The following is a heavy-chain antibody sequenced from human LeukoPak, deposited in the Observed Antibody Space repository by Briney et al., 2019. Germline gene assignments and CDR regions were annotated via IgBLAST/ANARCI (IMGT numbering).Heavy chain of an antibody. J-gene: IGHJ4*02. D-gene: IGHD3-22*01. CDR3: ASPTYYDSSGYYHFDY. CDR2: IIPIFGTA. CDR1: GYTFTSYY. Sequence: SVKVSCKASGYTFTSYYMHWVRQAPGQGLEWMGGIIPIFGTANYAQKFQGRVTITADESTSTAYMELSSLRSEDTAVYYCASPTYYDSSGYYHFDYWGQGTLVTVSS. V-gene: IGHV1-69*13.